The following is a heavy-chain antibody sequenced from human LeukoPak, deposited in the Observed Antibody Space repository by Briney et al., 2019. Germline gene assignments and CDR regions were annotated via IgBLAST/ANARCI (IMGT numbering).Heavy chain of an antibody. CDR2: MNPNSGNT. J-gene: IGHJ5*02. CDR1: GGTFSSYA. V-gene: IGHV1-8*02. CDR3: ARGRAVAGTSHWFDP. D-gene: IGHD6-19*01. Sequence: ASVKVSCKSSGGTFSSYAISWVRQAPGQGLEWMGWMNPNSGNTGYAQKFQGRVTMTRNTSISTAYMELSSLRSEDAAVYYCARGRAVAGTSHWFDPWGQGTLVTVSS.